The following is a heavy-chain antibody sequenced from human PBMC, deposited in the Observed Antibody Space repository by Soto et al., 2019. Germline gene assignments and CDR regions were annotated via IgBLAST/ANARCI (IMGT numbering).Heavy chain of an antibody. V-gene: IGHV4-39*01. J-gene: IGHJ5*02. CDR3: ASPKIAFYNWFDP. CDR2: IYYSGST. D-gene: IGHD3-3*02. CDR1: GGSISSSSYY. Sequence: TLSLTCTVSGGSISSSSYYWGWIRQPPGKGLEWIGSIYYSGSTYYNPSLKSRVTISVDTSKNQFSLKLSSVTAADTAVYYCASPKIAFYNWFDPWGQGTLVTAPQ.